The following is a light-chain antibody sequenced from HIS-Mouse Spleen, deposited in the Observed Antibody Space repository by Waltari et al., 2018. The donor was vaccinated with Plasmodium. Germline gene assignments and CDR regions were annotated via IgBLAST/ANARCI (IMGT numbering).Light chain of an antibody. V-gene: IGKV1-5*03. CDR1: QRISSW. Sequence: DLQMTQSPSTLPSSVGDRVTITCRASQRISSWLAWYQQKPGKAPKLLIYKASSLESGVPSRFSGSGSGTEFTLTISSLQPDDFATYYCQQYNSYSWTFGQGTKVEIK. CDR2: KAS. J-gene: IGKJ1*01. CDR3: QQYNSYSWT.